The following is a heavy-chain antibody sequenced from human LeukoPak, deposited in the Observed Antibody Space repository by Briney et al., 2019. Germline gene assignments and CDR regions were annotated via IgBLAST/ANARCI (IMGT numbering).Heavy chain of an antibody. D-gene: IGHD3-22*01. CDR3: ARTFYEYYYDSSGYYLLYFDY. CDR1: GGSISSYY. CDR2: IYYSGST. J-gene: IGHJ4*02. Sequence: SETLSLTCTVSGGSISSYYWSWIRQPPGEGLEWIGYIYYSGSTNYNPSLKSRVTISVDTSKNQFSLKLSSVTAADTAVYYCARTFYEYYYDSSGYYLLYFDYWGQGTLVTVSS. V-gene: IGHV4-59*01.